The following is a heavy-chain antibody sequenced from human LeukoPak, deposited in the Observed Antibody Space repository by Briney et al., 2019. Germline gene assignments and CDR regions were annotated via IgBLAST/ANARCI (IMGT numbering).Heavy chain of an antibody. D-gene: IGHD5/OR15-5a*01. CDR1: AFSFRNYA. CDR2: ISYDGSNK. J-gene: IGHJ3*02. Sequence: PGGSLRLSCVVSAFSFRNYAVSWVRQAPGKGLEWVAVISYDGSNKYYADSVKGRFTISRDNSKNTLYLQMNSLRAEDTAVYYCAKDLPSTWVSTQGGVGAFDIWGQGTMVTVSS. V-gene: IGHV3-30*18. CDR3: AKDLPSTWVSTQGGVGAFDI.